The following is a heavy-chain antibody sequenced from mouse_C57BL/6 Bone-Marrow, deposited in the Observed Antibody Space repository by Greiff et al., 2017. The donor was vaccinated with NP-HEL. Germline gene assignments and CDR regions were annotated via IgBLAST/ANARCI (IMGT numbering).Heavy chain of an antibody. CDR2: INYDGSST. V-gene: IGHV5-16*01. CDR1: GFTFSDYY. D-gene: IGHD2-4*01. Sequence: EVQLVESEGGLVQPGSSMKLSCTASGFTFSDYYMAWVRQVPEKGLEWVANINYDGSSTYYLDSLKSRFIISRDNAKNILYLQMSSLKPEDTATYYCAREGGLRRRTYAMDYWGQGTSVTVSS. J-gene: IGHJ4*01. CDR3: AREGGLRRRTYAMDY.